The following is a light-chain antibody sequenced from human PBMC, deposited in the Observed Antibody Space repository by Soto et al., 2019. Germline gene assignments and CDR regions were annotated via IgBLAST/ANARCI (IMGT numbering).Light chain of an antibody. J-gene: IGKJ5*01. CDR1: LSIRNW. Sequence: DIQMTQSPSTIYVSVGDRVTITCRASLSIRNWLAWYQQKPGRAPKLLIYDASSLESGVPSRFSGSVSGTEFTLTITGLQPDDFATYYCQQYNAYSGTFGQGTRLEI. V-gene: IGKV1-5*01. CDR3: QQYNAYSGT. CDR2: DAS.